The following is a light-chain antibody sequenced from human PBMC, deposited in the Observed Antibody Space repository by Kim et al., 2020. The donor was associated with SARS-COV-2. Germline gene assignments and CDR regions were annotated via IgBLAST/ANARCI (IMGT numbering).Light chain of an antibody. J-gene: IGKJ1*01. V-gene: IGKV1-5*01. CDR2: DAS. CDR3: QQYNSSPCT. CDR1: QSISSW. Sequence: GDRVTITCRASQSISSWLAWYQQTPGKAPKLLIYDASSLESGVPSRFSGSGSGTDFTLTISSLQPDDFATYCCQQYNSSPCTFGQGTKVDIK.